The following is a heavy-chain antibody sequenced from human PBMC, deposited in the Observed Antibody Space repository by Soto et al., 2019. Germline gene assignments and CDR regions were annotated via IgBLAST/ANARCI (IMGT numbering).Heavy chain of an antibody. V-gene: IGHV4-30-4*01. CDR1: DGPISSGDNY. J-gene: IGHJ4*02. CDR2: IYYIGST. CDR3: ASSSTLNRRVFDF. Sequence: QVQLQESGPGLVKPSETLSLTCNVSDGPISSGDNYLSWIRQPPGKGLEWIGYIYYIGSTYYNPSLQSRVTISVDASQTQFSLRRHSVTAADTAVYSCASSSTLNRRVFDFWGQGILVTVSS. D-gene: IGHD3-10*01.